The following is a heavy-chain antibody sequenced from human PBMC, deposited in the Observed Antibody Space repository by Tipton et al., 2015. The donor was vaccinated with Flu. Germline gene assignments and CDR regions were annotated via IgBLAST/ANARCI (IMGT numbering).Heavy chain of an antibody. Sequence: TLSLTRTVSGGSISSYYWSWIRQPPGKGLEWIGYIYYSGSTNYNPSLKSRVTISVDTSKNQFSLKLSSVTAADTAVYYCARQGPPRGAFDIWGQGTMVTVSS. CDR1: GGSISSYY. CDR2: IYYSGST. CDR3: ARQGPPRGAFDI. J-gene: IGHJ3*02. V-gene: IGHV4-59*08.